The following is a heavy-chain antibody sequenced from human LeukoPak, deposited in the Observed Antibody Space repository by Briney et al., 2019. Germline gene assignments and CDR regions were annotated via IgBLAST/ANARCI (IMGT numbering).Heavy chain of an antibody. CDR1: GFTFDDYA. D-gene: IGHD6-13*01. CDR3: AKDSAGTTSDY. J-gene: IGHJ4*02. CDR2: ISWNSGSI. V-gene: IGHV3-9*01. Sequence: GGSLRFSCAASGFTFDDYAMHWVRQAPGKGLEWVSGISWNSGSIGYADSVKGRFTISRDNAKNSLYLQMNSLRAEDTALYYCAKDSAGTTSDYWGQGTLVTVSS.